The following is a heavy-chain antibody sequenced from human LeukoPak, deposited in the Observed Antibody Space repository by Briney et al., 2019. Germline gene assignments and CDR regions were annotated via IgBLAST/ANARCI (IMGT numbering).Heavy chain of an antibody. CDR2: ISGSGGST. Sequence: GGSLRLSCAAYGFSFGSYWMHWVRQAPGKGLEWVSAISGSGGSTYYAASVKGRFTISRDNSKNTLYLQMNSLRAEDTAVYYCAKALWFGELYFDYWGQGTVVIVSS. V-gene: IGHV3-23*01. CDR3: AKALWFGELYFDY. D-gene: IGHD3-10*01. J-gene: IGHJ4*02. CDR1: GFSFGSYW.